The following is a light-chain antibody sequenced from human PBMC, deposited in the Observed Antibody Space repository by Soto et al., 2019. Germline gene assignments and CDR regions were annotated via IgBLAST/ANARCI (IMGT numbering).Light chain of an antibody. CDR2: GAS. J-gene: IGKJ4*01. CDR1: QSISTN. CDR3: QQYYDWPLVT. Sequence: MTQSPATLSVSPGERVSLSCRASQSISTNLAWYQQKPGQAPRLPIYGASTRDTHIPDRFSGTGSETEFTLSVSSLQSEDFAIYYCQQYYDWPLVTFGGGTKVDI. V-gene: IGKV3-15*01.